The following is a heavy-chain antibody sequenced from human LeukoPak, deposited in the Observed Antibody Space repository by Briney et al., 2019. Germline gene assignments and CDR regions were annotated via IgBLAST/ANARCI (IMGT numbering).Heavy chain of an antibody. CDR3: ARDLVHSSSWYGNFDY. CDR1: GGTFSSYA. J-gene: IGHJ4*02. D-gene: IGHD6-13*01. V-gene: IGHV1-69*06. CDR2: IIPIFGTA. Sequence: VASVKVSCKASGGTFSSYAISWVPQAPGQGLEWMGGIIPIFGTANYAQKFQGRVTITADKSTSTAYMELSSLRSEDTAVYYCARDLVHSSSWYGNFDYWGQGTPVTVSS.